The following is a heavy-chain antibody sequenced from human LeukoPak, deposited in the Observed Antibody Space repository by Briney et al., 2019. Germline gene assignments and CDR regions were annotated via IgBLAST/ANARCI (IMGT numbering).Heavy chain of an antibody. CDR3: TQDVSNGYRSVNFDY. V-gene: IGHV3-30*18. Sequence: GGSLRLSCVASGFTFSNYGMHWVRQAPGKGLEWVAVISYDETNKYYSESVKGRFTISRDQSKNTLYLQMNSLRVEDTAVYYCTQDVSNGYRSVNFDYWGQGILVTVSS. D-gene: IGHD6-19*01. CDR2: ISYDETNK. CDR1: GFTFSNYG. J-gene: IGHJ4*02.